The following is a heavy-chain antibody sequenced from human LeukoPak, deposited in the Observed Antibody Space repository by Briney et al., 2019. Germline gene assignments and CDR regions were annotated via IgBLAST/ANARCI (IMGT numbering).Heavy chain of an antibody. CDR3: ARAHVVPAAIDY. D-gene: IGHD2-2*01. CDR2: ISAYNGNT. Sequence: ASVKVSCKATGYTFTSYGISWERQAPGQGLEWMGWISAYNGNTNYAQKPQGRVTMTIDTSTSTAYMELRSLRSDDTAVYYCARAHVVPAAIDYWGQGTLVTVSS. CDR1: GYTFTSYG. V-gene: IGHV1-18*01. J-gene: IGHJ4*02.